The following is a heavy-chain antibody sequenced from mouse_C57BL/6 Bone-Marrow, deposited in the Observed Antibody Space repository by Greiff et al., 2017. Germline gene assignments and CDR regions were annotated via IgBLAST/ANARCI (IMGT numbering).Heavy chain of an antibody. V-gene: IGHV5-16*01. CDR2: INYDGSST. Sequence: EVQRVESEGGLVQPGSSMELSCTASGFTFSDYYMAWVRQVPEKGLEWVANINYDGSSTYYLDSLKSRFIISRDNAKNILYLQMSSLKSEDTATYYCARGAYFYWYFDVWGTGTTVTVSS. CDR3: ARGAYFYWYFDV. J-gene: IGHJ1*03. CDR1: GFTFSDYY. D-gene: IGHD1-1*01.